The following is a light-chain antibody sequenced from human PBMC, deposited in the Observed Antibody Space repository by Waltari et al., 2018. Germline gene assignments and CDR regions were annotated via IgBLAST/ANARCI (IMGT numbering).Light chain of an antibody. J-gene: IGKJ4*01. V-gene: IGKV4-1*01. CDR3: QQHYSSPLT. Sequence: DIVMTQSPDSLAVSLGERATINCKSSQSVFHSSDSKNYLTWYQQKPGQPPKLLISWASTRQSGVPDRFSGSGSGTDFTLTSSSLRAEDVALYYCQQHYSSPLTFGGGTKVEIQ. CDR1: QSVFHSSDSKNY. CDR2: WAS.